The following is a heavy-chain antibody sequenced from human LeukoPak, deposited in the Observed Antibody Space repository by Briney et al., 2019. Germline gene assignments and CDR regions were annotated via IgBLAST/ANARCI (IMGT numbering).Heavy chain of an antibody. CDR2: ISYDGNNR. J-gene: IGHJ6*03. CDR1: GFTFSRHV. Sequence: GSSLRLSCAASGFTFSRHVMQWVRQAPGKGIEWVAVISYDGNNRFYADSVKGRFTISRDNSRNTLYLQMDSLSGDDAAVYSCARGGIPTGPYYYFYYMDVWGKGTAVTVSS. V-gene: IGHV3-30*01. CDR3: ARGGIPTGPYYYFYYMDV. D-gene: IGHD1-14*01.